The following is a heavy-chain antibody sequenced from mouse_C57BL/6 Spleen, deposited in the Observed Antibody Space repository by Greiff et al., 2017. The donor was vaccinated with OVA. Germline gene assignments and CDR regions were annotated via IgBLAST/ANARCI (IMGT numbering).Heavy chain of an antibody. CDR3: ARGGGIYYGNYLDY. J-gene: IGHJ2*01. CDR2: IYPGDGDT. Sequence: QVQLKQSGAELVKPGASVKISCKASGYAFSSYWMNWVKQRPGKGLEWIGQIYPGDGDTNYNGKFKGKATLTADKSSSTAYMQLSSLTSEDSAVYFCARGGGIYYGNYLDYWGQGTTLTVSS. CDR1: GYAFSSYW. D-gene: IGHD2-1*01. V-gene: IGHV1-80*01.